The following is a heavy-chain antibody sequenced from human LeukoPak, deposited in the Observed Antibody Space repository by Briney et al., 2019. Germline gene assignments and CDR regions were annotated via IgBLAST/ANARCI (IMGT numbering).Heavy chain of an antibody. J-gene: IGHJ4*02. CDR1: GFTFSSYG. CDR2: ISGSGGKT. Sequence: PGGSLRLSCAVSGFTFSSYGMSWVRQAPGKGLEWVSAISGSGGKTFYADSVRGRFTVSRDNSKKTLYLQMNSLRAEDTAVYYCGKDARRYQFDYWGQGTLVTVSS. CDR3: GKDARRYQFDY. D-gene: IGHD2-2*01. V-gene: IGHV3-23*01.